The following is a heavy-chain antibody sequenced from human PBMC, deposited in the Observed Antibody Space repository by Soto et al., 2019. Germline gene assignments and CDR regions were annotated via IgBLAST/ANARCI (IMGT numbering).Heavy chain of an antibody. CDR3: ARQWNYGGPFGI. V-gene: IGHV4-38-2*01. D-gene: IGHD1-7*01. Sequence: PSETLSLTCAVSGDSISSGYYWAWIRQPPGKGLEWIGSIYHSGTTYYNPSLKSRVTISVDTSKNQFSLKLSSVTASDTAMYYCARQWNYGGPFGIWGQGTMVTVSS. J-gene: IGHJ3*02. CDR1: GDSISSGYY. CDR2: IYHSGTT.